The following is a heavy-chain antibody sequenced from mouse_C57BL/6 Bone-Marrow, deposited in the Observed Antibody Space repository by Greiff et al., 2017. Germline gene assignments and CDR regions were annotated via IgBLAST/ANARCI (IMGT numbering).Heavy chain of an antibody. J-gene: IGHJ2*01. CDR1: GYTFTSYT. Sequence: QVQLQQSGAELARPGASVKMSCKASGYTFTSYTMHWVKQRPGQGLEWIGYINPSSGYTKYKQKFKDKATLTADKSSSTAYMQLSSLTSEDSAVYYCAKLLTVDYWGQGTTLTVSS. V-gene: IGHV1-4*01. CDR3: AKLLTVDY. CDR2: INPSSGYT. D-gene: IGHD1-1*01.